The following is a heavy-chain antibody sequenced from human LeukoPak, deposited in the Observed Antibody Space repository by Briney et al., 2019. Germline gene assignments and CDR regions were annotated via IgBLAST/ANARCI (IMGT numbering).Heavy chain of an antibody. V-gene: IGHV3-74*01. CDR3: ARAPFSIAVAGTVWFDP. D-gene: IGHD6-19*01. CDR1: GFTFSSYW. J-gene: IGHJ5*02. Sequence: GGSLRLSCAASGFTFSSYWMHWVRHAPGKGLVWVSRINSDGSSTSYADSVKGRFTISRDNAKNTLYLQMNSLRAEDTAVYYCARAPFSIAVAGTVWFDPWGQGTLVTVS. CDR2: INSDGSST.